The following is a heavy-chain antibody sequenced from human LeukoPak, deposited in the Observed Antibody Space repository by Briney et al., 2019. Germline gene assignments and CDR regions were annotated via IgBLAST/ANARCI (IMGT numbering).Heavy chain of an antibody. Sequence: PSETLSLTCTVSGGSITSYYWSWIRQPPGKGLEWIGEINHSGSTNYNPSLKSRVTISVDTSKNQFSLKLSSVTAADTAVYYCARRVVRGFLFQVGWFDPWGQGTLVTVSS. V-gene: IGHV4-34*01. CDR3: ARRVVRGFLFQVGWFDP. D-gene: IGHD3-10*01. J-gene: IGHJ5*02. CDR2: INHSGST. CDR1: GGSITSYY.